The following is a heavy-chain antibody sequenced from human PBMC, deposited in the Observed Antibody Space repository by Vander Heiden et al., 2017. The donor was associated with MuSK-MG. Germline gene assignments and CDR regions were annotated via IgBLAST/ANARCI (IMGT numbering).Heavy chain of an antibody. CDR3: AHRRESGITMVRGVIPCAFDI. CDR1: GFSLSTSGVG. J-gene: IGHJ3*02. Sequence: QITLKESGPTLVKPTQTLTLTCTFSGFSLSTSGVGVGWIRQPPGKALEWLALIYWDDDKRYSPSLKSRLTITKDTSKNQVVLTMTNMDPVDTATYYCAHRRESGITMVRGVIPCAFDIWGQGTMVTVSS. CDR2: IYWDDDK. V-gene: IGHV2-5*02. D-gene: IGHD3-10*01.